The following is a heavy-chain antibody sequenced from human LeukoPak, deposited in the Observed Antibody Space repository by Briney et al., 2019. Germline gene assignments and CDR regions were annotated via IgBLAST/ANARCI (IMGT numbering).Heavy chain of an antibody. CDR2: IHYSGRP. J-gene: IGHJ6*02. V-gene: IGHV4-59*11. Sequence: SETLSLTFTVSGGSISGHYWTWIRQPPAKGLEWIGQIHYSGRPDYTPSLQSRVTISVDTSKNQLSLKVNSVTGAATAVYYCARFGVDYDMDVWGQGTTVTVSS. D-gene: IGHD3-16*01. CDR1: GGSISGHY. CDR3: ARFGVDYDMDV.